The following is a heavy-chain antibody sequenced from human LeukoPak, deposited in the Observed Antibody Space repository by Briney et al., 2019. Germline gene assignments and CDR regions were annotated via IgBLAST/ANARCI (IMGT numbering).Heavy chain of an antibody. D-gene: IGHD4-23*01. CDR3: ARRGDGGRSFDY. V-gene: IGHV3-53*01. Sequence: HPGGSLRLSCAASGFNVSNNSMTWVRQAPGKGLEWASLIYSSGSTYYADSVKGRFTISRDNSKNTLYLQVNSLRAEDTAVYYCARRGDGGRSFDYWGQGTLVTVSS. CDR2: IYSSGST. CDR1: GFNVSNNS. J-gene: IGHJ4*02.